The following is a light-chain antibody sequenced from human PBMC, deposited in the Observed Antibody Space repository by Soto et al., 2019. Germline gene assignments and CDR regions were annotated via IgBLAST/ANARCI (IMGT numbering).Light chain of an antibody. V-gene: IGKV1-9*01. Sequence: DILLTQSPSFLSASVGDRVTITCRASQGISSSLAWYQQKPWRGPNLLFYGASTLQSGVPSRFSGSGSGTEFTLTITSLQPEDFATYYCQQLDSYPLTFGGGTKVDIK. CDR2: GAS. J-gene: IGKJ4*01. CDR1: QGISSS. CDR3: QQLDSYPLT.